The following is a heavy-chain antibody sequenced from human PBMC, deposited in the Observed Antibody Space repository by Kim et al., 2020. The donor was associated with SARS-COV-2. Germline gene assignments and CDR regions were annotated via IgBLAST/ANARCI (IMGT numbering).Heavy chain of an antibody. J-gene: IGHJ4*02. CDR1: GCSISSSSYY. CDR2: IYYSGST. D-gene: IGHD6-13*01. Sequence: SETLSLTCTVSGCSISSSSYYWGWIRQPPGKGLEWIGSIYYSGSTYYNPSLKSRVTISVDTSKNQFSLKLSSVTAADTAVYYCARHYSSSWYRRGNYFDYWGQGTLVTVSS. CDR3: ARHYSSSWYRRGNYFDY. V-gene: IGHV4-39*01.